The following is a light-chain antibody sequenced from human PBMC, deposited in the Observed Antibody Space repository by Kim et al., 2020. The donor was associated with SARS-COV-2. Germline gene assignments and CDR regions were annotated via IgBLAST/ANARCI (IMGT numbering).Light chain of an antibody. V-gene: IGKV2-28*01. CDR1: QSLLHTNGYNY. CDR3: MQALQTPPT. Sequence: EPASLACRSSQSLLHTNGYNYLDWYLQKPGHSPQLLIYVGSNRASGVPDRFSGSASGTDFTLKISRVEAEDVGIYYCMQALQTPPTFGQGTKLEIK. J-gene: IGKJ2*01. CDR2: VGS.